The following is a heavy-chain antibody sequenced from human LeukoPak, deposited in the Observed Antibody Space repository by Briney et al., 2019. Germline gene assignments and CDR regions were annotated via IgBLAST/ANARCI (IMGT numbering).Heavy chain of an antibody. V-gene: IGHV3-20*04. CDR2: INWNGGST. J-gene: IGHJ4*02. D-gene: IGHD1-26*01. Sequence: GESLKISCAASGFTFDDYGMSWVRQAPGKGLEWVSGINWNGGSTGYADSVKGRFTISRDNSKNTLYLQMNSLRTEDTAVYYCAKSHLPNAYSGTYYCDYWGQGTLVTVSS. CDR3: AKSHLPNAYSGTYYCDY. CDR1: GFTFDDYG.